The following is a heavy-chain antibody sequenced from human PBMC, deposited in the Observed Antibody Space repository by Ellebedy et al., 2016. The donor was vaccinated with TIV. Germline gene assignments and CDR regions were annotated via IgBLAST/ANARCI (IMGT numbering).Heavy chain of an antibody. CDR2: IYYTGST. J-gene: IGHJ4*01. CDR3: ARRGTSGYSTYYFDS. CDR1: GDSITNPNYY. V-gene: IGHV4-39*01. D-gene: IGHD3-22*01. Sequence: MPSETLSLTCAVSGDSITNPNYYWGWIRQPPGKGLEWIGDIYYTGSTYFNPSLKSRVTLSVDASKNQFSLHVTSVTATDAAVYYCARRGTSGYSTYYFDSWGQGTLVTVSP.